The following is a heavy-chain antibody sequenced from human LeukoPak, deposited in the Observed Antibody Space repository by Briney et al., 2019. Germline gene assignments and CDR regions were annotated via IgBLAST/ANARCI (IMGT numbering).Heavy chain of an antibody. V-gene: IGHV3-7*03. CDR3: VNGYCSGGSCYSDDWFDP. D-gene: IGHD2-15*01. CDR2: IKPDGSEK. J-gene: IGHJ5*02. Sequence: PGGSLRLSCAASGFTFSSYAMNWVRQAPGKGLEWVANIKPDGSEKYYVDSVKGRFTISRDNAKNSLYLQMNSLRAEDTAVYYCVNGYCSGGSCYSDDWFDPWGQGTLVTVSS. CDR1: GFTFSSYA.